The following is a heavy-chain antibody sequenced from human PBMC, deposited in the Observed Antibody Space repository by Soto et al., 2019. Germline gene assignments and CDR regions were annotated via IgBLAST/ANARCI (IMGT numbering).Heavy chain of an antibody. CDR2: IYYTGST. Sequence: SETLSLTCTVSGDSISTYYWSWIRQPPGKGLEWIGYIYYTGSTNYNPSLKSRVTISVDTSKNQFSLNLSSVTAADTAVYYCERRGSWGSDDFDSWGQVTLVTVSS. D-gene: IGHD3-16*01. CDR1: GDSISTYY. V-gene: IGHV4-59*08. J-gene: IGHJ4*02. CDR3: ERRGSWGSDDFDS.